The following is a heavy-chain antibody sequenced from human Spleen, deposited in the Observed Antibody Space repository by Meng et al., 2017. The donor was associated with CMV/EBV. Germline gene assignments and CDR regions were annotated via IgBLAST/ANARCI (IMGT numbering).Heavy chain of an antibody. D-gene: IGHD7-27*01. CDR2: IYYSGST. CDR3: ARVQSHRKLGMEGGFDP. Sequence: QVQLQESGPGLVKPSQTLSLTCTVSGGSISSGDYYWSWIRQPPGKGLEWIGYIYYSGSTYYNPSLKSRVTMSVDTSKNQFSLKLSSVTAADTAVYYCARVQSHRKLGMEGGFDPWGQGTLVTVSS. V-gene: IGHV4-30-4*08. CDR1: GGSISSGDYY. J-gene: IGHJ5*02.